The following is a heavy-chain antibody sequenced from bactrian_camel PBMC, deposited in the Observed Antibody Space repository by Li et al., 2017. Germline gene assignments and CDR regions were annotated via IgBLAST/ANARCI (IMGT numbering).Heavy chain of an antibody. J-gene: IGHJ4*01. CDR2: IWADNST. Sequence: HVQLVESGGGSVQAGGSLRLSCAASGYTYSCECMGWFRQTPGKEREGVAGIWADNSTYYADSVEGRFTISHDNAKNTLYLQMNSLKPEDTAIYYCAAAKGLPDLLRGGYLSARSYNYWAGDPGHRL. CDR1: GYTYSCEC. D-gene: IGHD3*01. V-gene: IGHV3-3*01.